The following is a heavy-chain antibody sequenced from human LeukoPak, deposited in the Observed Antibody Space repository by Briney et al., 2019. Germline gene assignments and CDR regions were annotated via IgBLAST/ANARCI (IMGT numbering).Heavy chain of an antibody. V-gene: IGHV1-2*02. J-gene: IGHJ4*02. CDR2: INPNSGGT. D-gene: IGHD3-16*01. CDR3: ARGVRITFGGVPQSLDY. Sequence: ASVKVSCKASGYTFTGYYMQWVRQAPGQGLEWMGWINPNSGGTNYAQKFQGRVTMTRDTSISTAYMELSRLRSDDTAAYYCARGVRITFGGVPQSLDYWGQGTLVTVSS. CDR1: GYTFTGYY.